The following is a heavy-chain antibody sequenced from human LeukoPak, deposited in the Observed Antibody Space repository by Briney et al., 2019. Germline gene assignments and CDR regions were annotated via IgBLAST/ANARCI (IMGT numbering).Heavy chain of an antibody. J-gene: IGHJ4*02. D-gene: IGHD4-17*01. CDR1: GFTFSSYS. CDR3: ARDPHDYGGNSSPAGY. V-gene: IGHV3-21*01. Sequence: PGGSLRLSCAASGFTFSSYSMNWVRQAPGKGLEWVSSISSSSYIYYADSVKGRFTISRDNAKNSLYLQMNSLRAEDTAVYYCARDPHDYGGNSSPAGYWGQGTLVTVSS. CDR2: ISSSSYI.